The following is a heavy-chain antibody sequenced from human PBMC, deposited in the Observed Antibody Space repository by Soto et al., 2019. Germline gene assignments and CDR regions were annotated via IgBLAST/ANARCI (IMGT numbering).Heavy chain of an antibody. CDR1: GFSLSTTGVG. J-gene: IGHJ4*02. CDR2: IYWHDDK. CDR3: AHRGGAAVGLYYFDY. V-gene: IGHV2-5*01. D-gene: IGHD6-13*01. Sequence: GPTLGNPTHTLTLTCTFSGFSLSTTGVGVSWIRQPPGKALEWLALIYWHDDKRYSPSLKSRLTITKDTSKNQLVLTMTNMDPVDTATYYCAHRGGAAVGLYYFDYWGQGALVTVSS.